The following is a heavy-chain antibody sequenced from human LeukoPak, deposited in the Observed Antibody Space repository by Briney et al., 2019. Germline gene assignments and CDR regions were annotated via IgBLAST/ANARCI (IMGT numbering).Heavy chain of an antibody. D-gene: IGHD3-22*01. Sequence: PGGSLRLSCAASGFTVSSSYMSWVRQAPGKGLEWVSVIYTAGTTYYADSVKGRFTISRDNSKNTLYLQMNSLRAEDTAVYYCAKSWCYDSSGYYPFDYWGQGTLVTVSS. CDR2: IYTAGTT. V-gene: IGHV3-53*01. CDR3: AKSWCYDSSGYYPFDY. J-gene: IGHJ4*02. CDR1: GFTVSSSY.